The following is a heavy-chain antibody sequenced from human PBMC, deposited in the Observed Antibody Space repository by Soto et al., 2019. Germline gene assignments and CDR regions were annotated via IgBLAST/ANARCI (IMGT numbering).Heavy chain of an antibody. D-gene: IGHD3-10*01. Sequence: QLQLQESGSRLLKPSQTLSLTCAVSGGSISSAGYSWSWIRQPSGKGLEWIGYIHHSGSTVYNPSLTSRVTMSVDRSKSQFSLRLTSVTAADTAVYFCARVSGPAMYFYGMDVW. J-gene: IGHJ6*01. CDR2: IHHSGST. V-gene: IGHV4-30-2*01. CDR3: ARVSGPAMYFYGMDV. CDR1: GGSISSAGYS.